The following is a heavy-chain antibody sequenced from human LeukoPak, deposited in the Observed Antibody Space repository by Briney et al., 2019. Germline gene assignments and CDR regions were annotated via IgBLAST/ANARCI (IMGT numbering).Heavy chain of an antibody. V-gene: IGHV4-34*01. D-gene: IGHD6-19*01. J-gene: IGHJ4*02. CDR2: INHSGST. CDR1: GGSFSAYY. Sequence: SETLSLTCDVYGGSFSAYYWSWIRQPPGKGLEWIGEINHSGSTNYNPSLKSRVTISIDTSKNQFSLKLSSVTAADTAVYYCARTSSGGLVGGYYFDYWGQGTLVTVSS. CDR3: ARTSSGGLVGGYYFDY.